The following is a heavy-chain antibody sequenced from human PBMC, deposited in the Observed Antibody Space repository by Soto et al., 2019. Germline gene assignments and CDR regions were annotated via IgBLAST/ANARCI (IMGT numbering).Heavy chain of an antibody. CDR3: ARDNVIVALDY. CDR1: GFTFSSYA. D-gene: IGHD1-26*01. V-gene: IGHV3-30-3*01. CDR2: ISYDGSNK. J-gene: IGHJ4*02. Sequence: PGGSLRLSCAASGFTFSSYAMHWVRQAPGKGLEWVAVISYDGSNKYYADSVKGRFTISRDNSKNTLYLQMNSLRAEDTAVYYCARDNVIVALDYWGQGTLVTVSS.